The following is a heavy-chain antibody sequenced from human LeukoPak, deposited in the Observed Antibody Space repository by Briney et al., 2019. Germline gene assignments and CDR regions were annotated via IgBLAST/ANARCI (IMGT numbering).Heavy chain of an antibody. CDR3: ARWAARVDY. CDR1: GFTFRSNY. V-gene: IGHV3-53*01. J-gene: IGHJ4*02. Sequence: GGSLRLSCAASGFTFRSNYMSWVPQAPRKGLEWVSVIYSGGSTYYADSVKGRFTISIDNSKNTLYRQMNSLRAEDTAVYYCARWAARVDYWGQGTLVTVSS. CDR2: IYSGGST.